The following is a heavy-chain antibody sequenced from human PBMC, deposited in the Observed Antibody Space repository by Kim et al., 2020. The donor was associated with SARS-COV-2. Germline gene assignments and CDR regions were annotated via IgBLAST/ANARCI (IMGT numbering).Heavy chain of an antibody. CDR2: IYYSGST. V-gene: IGHV4-39*01. CDR3: ARRGGYSGYGKPPFFDY. Sequence: SETLSLTCTVSGGSISSSSYYWGWIRQPPGKGLEWIGSIYYSGSTYYNPSLKSRVTISVDTSKNQFSLKLSSVTAADTAVYYCARRGGYSGYGKPPFFDYWGQGTLVTVSS. J-gene: IGHJ4*02. CDR1: GGSISSSSYY. D-gene: IGHD5-12*01.